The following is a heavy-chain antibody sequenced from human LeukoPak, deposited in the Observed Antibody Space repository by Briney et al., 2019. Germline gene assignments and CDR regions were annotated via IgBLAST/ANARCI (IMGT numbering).Heavy chain of an antibody. CDR3: AKDELATSPFDY. Sequence: GRSLRLSCAASGFTFSSYGMHWVRQAPGKGLEWVAFIRYDGSNKCYADSVKGRFTISRDNSKNTLYLQMNSLRAEDTAVYYCAKDELATSPFDYWGEGTLVTVSS. J-gene: IGHJ4*02. CDR1: GFTFSSYG. V-gene: IGHV3-30*02. CDR2: IRYDGSNK. D-gene: IGHD5-24*01.